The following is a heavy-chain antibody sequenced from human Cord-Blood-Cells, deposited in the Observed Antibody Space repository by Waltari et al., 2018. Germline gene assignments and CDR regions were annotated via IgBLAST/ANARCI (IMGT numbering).Heavy chain of an antibody. CDR1: GYTLTELS. D-gene: IGHD6-6*01. V-gene: IGHV1-24*01. Sequence: QVQLVQSGAEVKKPGASVKVSCKVSGYTLTELSMHWVRQAPGKGLEWMGGFGHEDGETIYAQRCQGRVTMTEDTSTDTAYMELSSLRSKDTAVYYCATSAARSYYFDYWGQGTPVTVSS. J-gene: IGHJ4*02. CDR3: ATSAARSYYFDY. CDR2: FGHEDGET.